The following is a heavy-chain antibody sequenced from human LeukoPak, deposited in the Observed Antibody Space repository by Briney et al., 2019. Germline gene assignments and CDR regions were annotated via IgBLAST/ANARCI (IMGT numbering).Heavy chain of an antibody. J-gene: IGHJ4*02. D-gene: IGHD3-3*01. CDR3: AKSLSILEWLSIDY. V-gene: IGHV3-23*01. CDR1: GFTFSSYA. Sequence: GSLRLSCAASGFTFSSYAMSWVRQAPGKGLEWVSAISGSGGSTYYADSVKGRFTISRDNSKNTLYLQMNSLRAEDTAVYCCAKSLSILEWLSIDYWGQGTLVTVSS. CDR2: ISGSGGST.